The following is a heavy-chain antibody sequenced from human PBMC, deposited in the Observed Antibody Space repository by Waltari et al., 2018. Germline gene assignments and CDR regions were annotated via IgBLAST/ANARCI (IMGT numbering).Heavy chain of an antibody. D-gene: IGHD2-8*02. J-gene: IGHJ3*01. CDR2: MNPNNGDT. V-gene: IGHV1-8*01. Sequence: QVQLVQSGPEVREPGASVTVSCTASGHTSASSDINWVRQAPGEGLEWIGWMNPNNGDTAFAQKFQGRVTLARNTSISTAYMELSSLTSDDTAMYYCATGPAAWWAFDVWGQGTMVAVSS. CDR1: GHTSASSD. CDR3: ATGPAAWWAFDV.